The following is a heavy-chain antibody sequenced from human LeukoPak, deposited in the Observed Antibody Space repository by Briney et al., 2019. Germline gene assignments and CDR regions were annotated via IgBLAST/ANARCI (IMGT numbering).Heavy chain of an antibody. Sequence: SETLSLTCTVSGGSISSGGYSWSWIRQHPGKGLEWIGYIYYSGSTYYNPSLKSRVTISVDTSKNQFSLKLSSVTAADTAVYYCAGRIRWYADYWGQGTLVTVSS. CDR2: IYYSGST. D-gene: IGHD4-23*01. CDR3: AGRIRWYADY. J-gene: IGHJ4*02. CDR1: GGSISSGGYS. V-gene: IGHV4-31*03.